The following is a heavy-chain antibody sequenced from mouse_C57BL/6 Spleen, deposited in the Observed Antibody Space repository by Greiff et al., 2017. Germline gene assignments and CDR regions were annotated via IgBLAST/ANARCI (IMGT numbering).Heavy chain of an antibody. CDR1: GYAFSSSW. J-gene: IGHJ2*01. V-gene: IGHV1-82*01. CDR2: IYPGDGDT. Sequence: VKLMESGPELVKPGASVKISCKASGYAFSSSWMNWVKQRPGKGLEWIGRIYPGDGDTNYSGRFKGKATLTADKSSSTAYMQLSSLTSEDSAVYCGARGTTGDYCDYWGQGTTHTVSS. D-gene: IGHD2-13*01. CDR3: ARGTTGDYCDY.